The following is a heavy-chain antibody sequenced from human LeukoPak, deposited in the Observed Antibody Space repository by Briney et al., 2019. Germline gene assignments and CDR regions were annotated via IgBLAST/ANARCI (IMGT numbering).Heavy chain of an antibody. J-gene: IGHJ4*02. D-gene: IGHD3-3*01. CDR2: INPSGGST. CDR3: ARGTYYDFWSGYWGSSTIDY. V-gene: IGHV1-46*03. Sequence: ASVKVSCKASGGTFTSYYMHWVRQAPGQGLEWMGVINPSGGSTTYAQKFQGRVTVTRDTSTSTVYMELSSLRSEDTAVYYCARGTYYDFWSGYWGSSTIDYWGQGTLVTVSS. CDR1: GGTFTSYY.